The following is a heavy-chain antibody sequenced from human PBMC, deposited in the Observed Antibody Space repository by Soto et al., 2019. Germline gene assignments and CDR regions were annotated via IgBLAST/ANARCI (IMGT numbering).Heavy chain of an antibody. CDR3: AREHDSFDY. Sequence: EVQLVESGGGLVQPGGSLRLSCAASGFTFSDHYMDWVRQAPGKGLEWVGRTRNKANSYTTEYAASVKGRFTISRDDSKNSLYLQMNSLKTEDTAVYYCAREHDSFDYWGQGTLVTVSS. V-gene: IGHV3-72*01. CDR2: TRNKANSYTT. CDR1: GFTFSDHY. J-gene: IGHJ4*02.